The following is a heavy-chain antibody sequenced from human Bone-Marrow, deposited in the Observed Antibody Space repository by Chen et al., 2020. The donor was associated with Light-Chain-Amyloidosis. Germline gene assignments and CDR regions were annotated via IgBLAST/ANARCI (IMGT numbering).Heavy chain of an antibody. CDR3: AKVTNGWYGGSFDS. D-gene: IGHD3-10*01. V-gene: IGHV3-30*18. J-gene: IGHJ5*01. CDR2: RLYGGGLA. Sequence: QVRLVESGGGVVRPGMSLRLSCAASGFTLSTYGMHWVRQVPGKGLEWGALRLYGGGLAPYNEAVNGRFTISRDNRRNILYLQMNSLRSEDTALSHWAKVTNGWYGGSFDSWGHGTLVTVSS. CDR1: GFTLSTYG.